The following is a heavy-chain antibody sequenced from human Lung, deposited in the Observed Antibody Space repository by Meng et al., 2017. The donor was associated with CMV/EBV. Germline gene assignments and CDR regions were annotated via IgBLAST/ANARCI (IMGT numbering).Heavy chain of an antibody. CDR2: ISWNGQNT. Sequence: ESLKISCAASGFTFAHYSMHWVRQRPGKGLEWVSLISWNGQNTYYADSVKGRFTISRDNSRNSLYVQMNSLRIDDTALYYCAKDDGNWYLQDWGQGTLVTVSS. V-gene: IGHV3-43*01. D-gene: IGHD6-13*01. CDR1: GFTFAHYS. J-gene: IGHJ4*02. CDR3: AKDDGNWYLQD.